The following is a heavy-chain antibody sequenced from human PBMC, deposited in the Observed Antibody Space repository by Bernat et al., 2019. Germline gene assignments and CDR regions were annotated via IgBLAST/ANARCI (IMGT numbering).Heavy chain of an antibody. Sequence: EVQLLESGGGLVQPGGSLRISCAASGFTFSRYAMSWVLQAPGKGLEWVSAISGSGGSTSYADSVKGRFTISRDNSKNTLYLHMNSLRAEDTAEYYCAKEKHSNTYYYVVDFDYWGQGTLVTVSS. J-gene: IGHJ4*02. D-gene: IGHD3-22*01. V-gene: IGHV3-23*01. CDR2: ISGSGGST. CDR1: GFTFSRYA. CDR3: AKEKHSNTYYYVVDFDY.